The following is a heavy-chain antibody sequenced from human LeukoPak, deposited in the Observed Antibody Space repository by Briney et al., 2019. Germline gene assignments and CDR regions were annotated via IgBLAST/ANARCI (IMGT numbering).Heavy chain of an antibody. CDR3: ASIDSSGYYRYYYYYMDV. CDR1: GFTFSDYY. J-gene: IGHJ6*03. Sequence: PGGSLRLSCAASGFTFSDYYMSWIRQAPGKGLAWVSYISSSGSTIYYADSVKGRFAISRDNAKNSLYLQMNSLRAEDTAVYYCASIDSSGYYRYYYYYMDVWGKGTTVTISS. D-gene: IGHD3-22*01. V-gene: IGHV3-11*04. CDR2: ISSSGSTI.